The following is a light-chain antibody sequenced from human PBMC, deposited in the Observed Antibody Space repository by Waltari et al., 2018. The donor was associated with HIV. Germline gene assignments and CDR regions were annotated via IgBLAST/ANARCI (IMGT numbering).Light chain of an antibody. Sequence: QSVLTQPPSVSAAPGHKVTISCSGTSSNIGDNYVSWYQQFPGRAPKLLIYDNNMRPSGIPPRFSGSNSGTSATLGITGLQTGDEADYYCGSWDSSLNVYVFGSGTKLSVL. CDR2: DNN. V-gene: IGLV1-51*01. CDR1: SSNIGDNY. J-gene: IGLJ1*01. CDR3: GSWDSSLNVYV.